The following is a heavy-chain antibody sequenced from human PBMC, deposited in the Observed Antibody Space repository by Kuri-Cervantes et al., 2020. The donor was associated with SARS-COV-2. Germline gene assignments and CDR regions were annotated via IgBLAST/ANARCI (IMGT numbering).Heavy chain of an antibody. CDR3: ATYPANWGKGGAFDI. CDR2: IIPIFGTA. CDR1: GGTFSGYA. V-gene: IGHV1-69*13. J-gene: IGHJ3*02. Sequence: SVKVSCKASGGTFSGYAISWVRQAPGQGLEWMGGIIPIFGTANYAQKFQGRVTITADESTSTAYMELSSLRSEDTAVYYCATYPANWGKGGAFDIWGQGTMVTVSS. D-gene: IGHD7-27*01.